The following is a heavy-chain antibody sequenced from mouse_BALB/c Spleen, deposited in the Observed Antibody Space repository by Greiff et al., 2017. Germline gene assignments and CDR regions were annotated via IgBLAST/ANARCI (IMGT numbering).Heavy chain of an antibody. D-gene: IGHD2-4*01. CDR2: ISNLAYSI. Sequence: DVMLVESGGGLVQPGGSRKLSCAASGFTFSDYGMAWVRQDPGKGPEWVAFISNLAYSIYYADTVTGRFTISSENAKNTQYLEMSSLRSEDTAMYYCARDEDYLFAYWGQGTLVTVSA. V-gene: IGHV5-15*02. CDR3: ARDEDYLFAY. CDR1: GFTFSDYG. J-gene: IGHJ3*01.